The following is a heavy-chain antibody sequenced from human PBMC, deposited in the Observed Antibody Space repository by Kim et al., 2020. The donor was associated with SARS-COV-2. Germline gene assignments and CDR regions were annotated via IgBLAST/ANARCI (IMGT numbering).Heavy chain of an antibody. J-gene: IGHJ6*02. CDR3: AKDEERFLEWLLSPSYYYGMDV. CDR1: GFTFSSYA. CDR2: ISGSGGST. Sequence: GGSLRLSCAASGFTFSSYAMSWVRQAPGKGLEWVSAISGSGGSTYYADSVNGRFTISRDNSKNTLYLQMNSLRAEDTAVYYCAKDEERFLEWLLSPSYYYGMDVWGQGTTVTVSS. D-gene: IGHD3-3*01. V-gene: IGHV3-23*01.